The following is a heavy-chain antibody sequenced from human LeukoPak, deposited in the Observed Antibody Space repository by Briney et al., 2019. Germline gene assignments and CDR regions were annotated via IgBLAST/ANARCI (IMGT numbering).Heavy chain of an antibody. J-gene: IGHJ4*02. Sequence: SETLSLTCTVSGGSISSYYWSWIRQPPGKGLEWIGYIYTSGSTNYNPSLKSRVTISVDTSKNQFSLKLSSVTAADTAVYYCAREVATYYFDYWGQGTLVTVSS. V-gene: IGHV4-4*09. CDR1: GGSISSYY. D-gene: IGHD2-15*01. CDR2: IYTSGST. CDR3: AREVATYYFDY.